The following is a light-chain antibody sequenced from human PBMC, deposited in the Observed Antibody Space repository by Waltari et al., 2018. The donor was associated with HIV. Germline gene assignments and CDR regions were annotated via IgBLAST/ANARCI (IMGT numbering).Light chain of an antibody. CDR1: SSDVGGFNY. CDR2: DVS. J-gene: IGLJ2*01. Sequence: QSALTQPRSVSGSPAQSVTISCTGTSSDVGGFNYVSWYQQHPGKAPELIIYDVSKRPSRFPNRFSGSKSGNTASLTISGLQAEDEADYYCFSYSCRYTSVLFGGGTKHTVL. CDR3: FSYSCRYTSVL. V-gene: IGLV2-11*01.